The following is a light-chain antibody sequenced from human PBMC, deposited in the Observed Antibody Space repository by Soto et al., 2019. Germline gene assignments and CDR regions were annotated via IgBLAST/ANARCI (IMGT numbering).Light chain of an antibody. CDR1: QSVSSN. V-gene: IGKV3-15*01. CDR2: GAS. CDR3: QKYNNWPLT. Sequence: EIVMTQSPATLSVSPGERATLSCRASQSVSSNLAWYQQKPGQAPVLLIYGASTRATGIPATFSGSGSGTEFTLTISSLQSEDFAVYYCQKYNNWPLTFGGGTKVEI. J-gene: IGKJ4*01.